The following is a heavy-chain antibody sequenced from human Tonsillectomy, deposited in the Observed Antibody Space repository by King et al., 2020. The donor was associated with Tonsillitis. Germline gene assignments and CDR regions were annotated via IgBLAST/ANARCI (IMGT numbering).Heavy chain of an antibody. V-gene: IGHV3-23*04. CDR2: IGASGGST. CDR1: GFSFSSYS. J-gene: IGHJ3*01. CDR3: AKQRELEWVRRTTLADFDV. D-gene: IGHD1-26*01. Sequence: EVQLVESGGGLVQPGGSVRLSCGASGFSFSSYSMSWVRQAPGKGLEWVSGIGASGGSTYYADSVKGRFTISRDNGENTLSLQMQSLRVEDTAVYYCAKQRELEWVRRTTLADFDVWGQGTMVIVSS.